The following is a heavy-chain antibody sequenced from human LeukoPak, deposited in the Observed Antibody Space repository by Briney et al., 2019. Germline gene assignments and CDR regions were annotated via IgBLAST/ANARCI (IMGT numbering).Heavy chain of an antibody. CDR3: ARVGYCGGDCYPFDY. CDR2: INHRGST. V-gene: IGHV4-34*01. D-gene: IGHD2-21*02. CDR1: GGSFSGYY. Sequence: SETLSLTWAIDGGSFSGYYCGWIRQPPGKGLEWIGEINHRGSTNYNPCLRRRVTIPVDTSRNSFSLELSSVTAADPAVYYCARVGYCGGDCYPFDYWGQGTLTPISS. J-gene: IGHJ4*02.